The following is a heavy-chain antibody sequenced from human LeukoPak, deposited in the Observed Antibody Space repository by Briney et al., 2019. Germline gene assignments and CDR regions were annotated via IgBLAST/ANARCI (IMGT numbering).Heavy chain of an antibody. Sequence: GRSLRLSCAASGFTLSSYAMHWVRQAPGKGLEWVAVISYDGSNKYYADSVKGRFTISRDNSKNTLYLQMNSLRAEDTAVYYCAREYSGYDYGMDVWGKGTTVTVSS. D-gene: IGHD1-26*01. CDR2: ISYDGSNK. V-gene: IGHV3-30*04. CDR1: GFTLSSYA. J-gene: IGHJ6*04. CDR3: AREYSGYDYGMDV.